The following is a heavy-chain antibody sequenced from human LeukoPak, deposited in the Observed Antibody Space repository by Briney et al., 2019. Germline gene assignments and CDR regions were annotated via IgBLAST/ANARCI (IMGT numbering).Heavy chain of an antibody. V-gene: IGHV3-30*02. CDR2: IRYDGSNK. CDR3: AKEWVLQGRAYFDC. CDR1: GFTFSSYG. D-gene: IGHD4-11*01. Sequence: PGGSLRLSCAASGFTFSSYGMHWLRQAPGKGLEWVAFIRYDGSNKYYADSVKGRFTISRDNSKNTLYLQMNSLRAEDTAVYYCAKEWVLQGRAYFDCWGQGTLVTVSS. J-gene: IGHJ4*02.